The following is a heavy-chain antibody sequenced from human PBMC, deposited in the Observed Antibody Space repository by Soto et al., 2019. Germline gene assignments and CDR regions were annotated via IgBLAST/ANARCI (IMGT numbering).Heavy chain of an antibody. J-gene: IGHJ4*02. CDR1: GFTFSGYY. CDR3: ASATNCTLSLH. V-gene: IGHV3-11*01. Sequence: GGSLRLSCAASGFTFSGYYMSWIRQAPGKGLEWVSYISSRSSTIFYADSVKGRFTISRDNVKNSLYLQMNSLRAEDTAEDYCASATNCTLSLHLGQGIPAAV. D-gene: IGHD2-8*01. CDR2: ISSRSSTI.